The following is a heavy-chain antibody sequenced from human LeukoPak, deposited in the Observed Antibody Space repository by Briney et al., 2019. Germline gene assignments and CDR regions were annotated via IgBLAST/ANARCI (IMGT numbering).Heavy chain of an antibody. Sequence: GGSLRLSCAASGFTFSSYAMSWVRQAPGKGLEWVSAISGSGGGTYYADSVKGRFTISRDNSKNTLYLQMNSLRAEDTAVYYCAKDQEYSSSWYGVYYSDYWGQGTLVTVSS. CDR1: GFTFSSYA. CDR3: AKDQEYSSSWYGVYYSDY. J-gene: IGHJ4*02. CDR2: ISGSGGGT. D-gene: IGHD6-13*01. V-gene: IGHV3-23*01.